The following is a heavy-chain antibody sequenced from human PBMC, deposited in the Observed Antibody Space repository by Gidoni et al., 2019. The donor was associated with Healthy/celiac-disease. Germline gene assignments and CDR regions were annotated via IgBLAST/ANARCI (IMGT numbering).Heavy chain of an antibody. CDR1: GFTFSRYA. CDR2: ISGSGGST. D-gene: IGHD1-26*01. V-gene: IGHV3-23*01. J-gene: IGHJ5*02. Sequence: EVQLLESGGGLVQPGGSLRLSCAASGFTFSRYAMRWVRQAPGKGLEWVSAISGSGGSTYYADSVKGRFTISRDNSKNTLYLQMNSLRAEDTAVYYCAKDIVGATTGNWFDPWGQGTLVTVSS. CDR3: AKDIVGATTGNWFDP.